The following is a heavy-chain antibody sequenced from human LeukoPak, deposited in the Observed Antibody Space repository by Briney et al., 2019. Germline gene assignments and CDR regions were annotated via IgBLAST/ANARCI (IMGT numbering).Heavy chain of an antibody. J-gene: IGHJ4*02. CDR2: ISSSGSTI. CDR3: AREGDSGWTLLY. D-gene: IGHD6-19*01. CDR1: GFTFNRFW. V-gene: IGHV3-48*04. Sequence: GGSLRLSCAASGFTFNRFWMAWVRQAPGKGLEWVSYISSSGSTIYYADSVKGRFTISRDNAKNSLYLQLNSLRAEDTAVYYCAREGDSGWTLLYWGQGTLVTVSS.